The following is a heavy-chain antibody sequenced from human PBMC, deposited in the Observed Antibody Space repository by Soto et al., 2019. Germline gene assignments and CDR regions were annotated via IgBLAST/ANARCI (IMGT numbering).Heavy chain of an antibody. V-gene: IGHV4-39*01. CDR3: ARHQTGSTGDFDY. CDR1: GGSISSSSYY. Sequence: SETLSLTCTVSGGSISSSSYYWGWIRQPPGKGLEWIGSIYYSGSTYYNPSLKSRVTISVDTSKNQFSLKLSSVTAADTAVYYCARHQTGSTGDFDYWGQGTLVTVSS. J-gene: IGHJ4*02. CDR2: IYYSGST. D-gene: IGHD1-7*01.